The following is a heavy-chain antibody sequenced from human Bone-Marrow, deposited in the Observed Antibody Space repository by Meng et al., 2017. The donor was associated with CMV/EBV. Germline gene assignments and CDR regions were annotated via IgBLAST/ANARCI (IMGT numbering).Heavy chain of an antibody. J-gene: IGHJ4*02. CDR2: IIPIFGTA. Sequence: SVKVSCKASGGTFSSYATSWVRQAPGQGLEWMGGIIPIFGTANYAQKFQGRVTITTDESTSTAYMELSSLRSEDTAVYYCARDAVDYYDSSGYYMSYWAQGTLATFPS. D-gene: IGHD3-22*01. CDR1: GGTFSSYA. V-gene: IGHV1-69*05. CDR3: ARDAVDYYDSSGYYMSY.